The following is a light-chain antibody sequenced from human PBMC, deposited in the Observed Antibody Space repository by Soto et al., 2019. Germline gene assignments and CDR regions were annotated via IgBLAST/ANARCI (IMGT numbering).Light chain of an antibody. Sequence: DIPMTQSPSSLSASVGDRVTITCRASQSIHNYLNWYQQKAGKAPKLLIYAASSLQSGVPSRFSGSGSGTDYTLTISSLQPEDFATYYCQQSYTTPPLIFGGGTKVEI. CDR3: QQSYTTPPLI. V-gene: IGKV1-39*01. CDR1: QSIHNY. J-gene: IGKJ4*01. CDR2: AAS.